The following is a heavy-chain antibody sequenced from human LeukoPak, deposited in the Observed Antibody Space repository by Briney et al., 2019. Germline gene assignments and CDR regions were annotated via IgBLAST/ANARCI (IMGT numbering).Heavy chain of an antibody. CDR3: ARENFDS. V-gene: IGHV3-30*14. J-gene: IGHJ5*01. CDR2: VSYEGTIK. Sequence: PGRSLRLSCAASGFAFSNFAMHWVRQAPGKGLEWVAVVSYEGTIKYYSDSAKGRFTISRDNSANIISLQMNNLTTEDTAAYYCARENFDSWGQGTLVAVSP. CDR1: GFAFSNFA.